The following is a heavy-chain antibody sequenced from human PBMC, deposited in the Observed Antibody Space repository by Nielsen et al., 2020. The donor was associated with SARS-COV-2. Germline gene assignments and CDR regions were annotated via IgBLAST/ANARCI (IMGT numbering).Heavy chain of an antibody. V-gene: IGHV4-39*07. Sequence: SETLSLTCTVSGGSISSSSYYWGWIRQPPGKGLEWIGSIYYSGSTYYNPSLKSRVTISVDTSKNQFSLKLISVTAADTAVYYCARDSHLSVIYYGPTSENCFDPWGQGTLVTVSS. CDR1: GGSISSSSYY. J-gene: IGHJ5*02. CDR2: IYYSGST. D-gene: IGHD1-26*01. CDR3: ARDSHLSVIYYGPTSENCFDP.